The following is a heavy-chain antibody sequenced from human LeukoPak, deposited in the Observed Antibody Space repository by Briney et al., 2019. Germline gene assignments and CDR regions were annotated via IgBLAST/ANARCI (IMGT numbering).Heavy chain of an antibody. CDR3: ARAELPYGMDV. D-gene: IGHD5-24*01. CDR1: GYTFTGYY. V-gene: IGHV1-2*02. Sequence: ASVKVSCKPSGYTFTGYYVHWVRQAPGQGLEWMGWINPNSGGTNYAQKFQGRVTMTRDTAISTAYMELSRLRSDDTAVYYCARAELPYGMDVWGQGTTVTVSS. J-gene: IGHJ6*02. CDR2: INPNSGGT.